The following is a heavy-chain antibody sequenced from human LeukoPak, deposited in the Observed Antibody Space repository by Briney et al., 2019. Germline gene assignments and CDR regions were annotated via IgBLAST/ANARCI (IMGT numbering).Heavy chain of an antibody. Sequence: GRSLRLSCAASGFTFSSYSMNWVRQAPGKGLEWVSSISSSSSYIYYADSVKGRFTISRDNAKNSLYLQMNSLRAEDTAVYYCARVRGSFDFDYWGQGTLVTVSS. CDR2: ISSSSSYI. D-gene: IGHD1-26*01. CDR3: ARVRGSFDFDY. J-gene: IGHJ4*02. V-gene: IGHV3-21*01. CDR1: GFTFSSYS.